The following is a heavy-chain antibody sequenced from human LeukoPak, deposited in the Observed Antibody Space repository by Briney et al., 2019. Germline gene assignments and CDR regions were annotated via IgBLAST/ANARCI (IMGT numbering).Heavy chain of an antibody. CDR1: GFTFSSYS. CDR2: ISSSSSYI. V-gene: IGHV3-21*01. Sequence: PGGSLRLSCAASGFTFSSYSMNWVRQAPGKGLEWVSSISSSSSYIYYADSVKGRFTISRDNAKNSLYLQMNSLRAEDTAVYHCAREVYSYDYFDYWGQGTLVTVSS. CDR3: AREVYSYDYFDY. J-gene: IGHJ4*02. D-gene: IGHD5-18*01.